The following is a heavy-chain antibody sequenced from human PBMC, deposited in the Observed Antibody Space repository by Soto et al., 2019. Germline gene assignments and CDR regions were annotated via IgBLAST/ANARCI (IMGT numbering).Heavy chain of an antibody. J-gene: IGHJ6*01. CDR2: VGGGGGGS. Sequence: PGGSLRLSCEASGFTFSSGAMRWVHQTQGKGLEWLSGVGGGGGGSYYAESVKGRFTISKDNSKNTQYLQMNRLRVEEKALYYCSRAHLTTGRAYPFYYGVEVWGRATAVTVCS. D-gene: IGHD3-16*01. CDR1: GFTFSSGA. CDR3: SRAHLTTGRAYPFYYGVEV. V-gene: IGHV3-23*01.